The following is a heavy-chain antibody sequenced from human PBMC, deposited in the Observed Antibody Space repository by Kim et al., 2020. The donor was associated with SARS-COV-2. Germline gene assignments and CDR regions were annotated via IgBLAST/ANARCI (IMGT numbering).Heavy chain of an antibody. CDR3: TRALSQLLWFGESLINWFDP. J-gene: IGHJ5*02. CDR2: IYYSGST. CDR1: GGSISSGGYY. D-gene: IGHD3-10*01. Sequence: SETLSLTCTVSGGSISSGGYYWSWIRQHPGKGLEWIGYIYYSGSTYYNPSLKSRVTISVDTSKNQFSLTLSSVTAADTAVYYCTRALSQLLWFGESLINWFDPWGQGTLVTVSS. V-gene: IGHV4-31*03.